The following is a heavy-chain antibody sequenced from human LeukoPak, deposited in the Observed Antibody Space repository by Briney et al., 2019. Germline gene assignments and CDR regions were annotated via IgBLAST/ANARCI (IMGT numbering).Heavy chain of an antibody. CDR1: GFTFSSYG. Sequence: GGSLRLSCSASGFTFSSYGMHWVRQAPGKGLEWVAVIWYDGSNKYYADSVKGRFTISRDNSKNTLYLQMNSLRAEDTAVYYCAGDYGEHYYGMDVWGQGTTVTVSS. J-gene: IGHJ6*02. CDR3: AGDYGEHYYGMDV. CDR2: IWYDGSNK. V-gene: IGHV3-33*01. D-gene: IGHD4-17*01.